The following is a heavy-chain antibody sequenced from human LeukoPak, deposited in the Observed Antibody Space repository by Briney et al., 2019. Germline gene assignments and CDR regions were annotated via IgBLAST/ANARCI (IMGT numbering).Heavy chain of an antibody. CDR3: AREQRGYSGYDSNY. V-gene: IGHV4-34*01. J-gene: IGHJ4*02. D-gene: IGHD5-12*01. CDR2: INHSGST. CDR1: GGSFSGYY. Sequence: SETLSLTCAVYGGSFSGYYWSWIRQPPGKGLEWIGEINHSGSTNYNPSLKSRATISVDTSKNQFSLKLSSVTAADTAVYYCAREQRGYSGYDSNYWGQGTLVTVSS.